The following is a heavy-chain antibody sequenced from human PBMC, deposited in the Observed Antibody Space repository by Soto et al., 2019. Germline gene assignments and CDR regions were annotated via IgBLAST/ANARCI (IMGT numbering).Heavy chain of an antibody. CDR3: ARKDKSGYFNWFDP. CDR1: GYRFTSYW. CDR2: IFPSDSDT. V-gene: IGHV5-51*01. Sequence: GESLKISCRTSGYRFTSYWIAWVRQIPGKGLEWMGIIFPSDSDTRYSPSFQGQVTISADRSTSTVFLQWASLKASDTAVYFCARKDKSGYFNWFDPWGQGTLVTVSS. J-gene: IGHJ5*02. D-gene: IGHD3-22*01.